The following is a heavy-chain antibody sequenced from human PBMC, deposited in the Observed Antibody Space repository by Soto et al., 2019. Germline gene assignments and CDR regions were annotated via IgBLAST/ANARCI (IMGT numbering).Heavy chain of an antibody. Sequence: QVQLQESGPGLVKPSQTLSLTCTVSGGSINSGDYYWSWIRQPPGKGLEWIGSIYYRGSTYYNPSLKSRVTISVDTSKNQCPLKLSSVTAADPAVYYCTRVQLFAFDIWGQGTMVTVSS. D-gene: IGHD4-4*01. V-gene: IGHV4-30-4*01. CDR3: TRVQLFAFDI. CDR1: GGSINSGDYY. J-gene: IGHJ3*02. CDR2: IYYRGST.